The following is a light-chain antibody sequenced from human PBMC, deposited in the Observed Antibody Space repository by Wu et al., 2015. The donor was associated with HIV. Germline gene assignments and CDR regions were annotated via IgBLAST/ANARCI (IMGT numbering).Light chain of an antibody. Sequence: GDRVVFSXRASQSVLHDWIAWYQQGPAQAPRLLMYEAYKRTPGTPDRFIGSGSGTEFTLTIVRLEPEDFAIYFCQQYGASPITFGQGTRLEI. J-gene: IGKJ5*01. CDR2: EAY. CDR1: QSVLHDW. V-gene: IGKV3-20*01. CDR3: QQYGASPIT.